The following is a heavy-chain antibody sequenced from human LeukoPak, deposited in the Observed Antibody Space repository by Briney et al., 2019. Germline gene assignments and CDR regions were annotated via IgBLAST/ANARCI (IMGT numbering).Heavy chain of an antibody. CDR2: IDSTSGYI. CDR1: GFTFTTYS. V-gene: IGHV3-21*04. CDR3: AIVMSRSALAVVGTSSYYFDY. J-gene: IGHJ4*02. D-gene: IGHD3-22*01. Sequence: GDSLRLSCAASGFTFTTYSMNWVRQAPGKGLEWVSSIDSTSGYIYYADSVKGRFTISRDNAKNSLYLQMNSLRAEDTAIYYCAIVMSRSALAVVGTSSYYFDYWGQGTLVTVFS.